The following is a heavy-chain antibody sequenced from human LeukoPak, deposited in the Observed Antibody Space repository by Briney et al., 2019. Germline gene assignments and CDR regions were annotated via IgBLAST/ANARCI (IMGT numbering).Heavy chain of an antibody. J-gene: IGHJ6*03. D-gene: IGHD3-22*01. CDR3: ARGLIGDTGYDSYYMDV. Sequence: GASVKVSCKASGYTFTSYDINWVRQATGQGLEWMGWMNPDSGNTGYAQKFQGRVTMTRNTSISTAYMELSSLRSEDTAVYYCARGLIGDTGYDSYYMDVWGKGTTVTISS. V-gene: IGHV1-8*01. CDR2: MNPDSGNT. CDR1: GYTFTSYD.